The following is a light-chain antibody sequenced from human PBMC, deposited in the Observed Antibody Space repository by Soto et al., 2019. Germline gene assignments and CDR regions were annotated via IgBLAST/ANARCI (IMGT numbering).Light chain of an antibody. Sequence: QSVLTQPPSVSAAPGQKVTISCSGSSSNIGNNYVSWYQHLPGQAPRLLIFENNKRRPGIPDRFSGSKSGTSATLAITGLQTGDEAASYCGTWDIRLNINWVFGGGTKLTVL. V-gene: IGLV1-51*02. CDR3: GTWDIRLNINWV. J-gene: IGLJ3*02. CDR1: SSNIGNNY. CDR2: ENN.